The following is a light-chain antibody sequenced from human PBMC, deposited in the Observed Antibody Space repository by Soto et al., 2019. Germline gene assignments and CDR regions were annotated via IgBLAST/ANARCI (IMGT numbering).Light chain of an antibody. Sequence: DIVMTQSPDSLAVSLGERATINCKSSQSVLSNSDNQNYLAWYQQKPDQPPKLLFYWASTREFGVPDRFTGSGSGTNFTPAISGLQAEDVGVYHCHHYYSGPPTFGHGPKVEV. CDR2: WAS. V-gene: IGKV4-1*01. CDR1: QSVLSNSDNQNY. J-gene: IGKJ1*01. CDR3: HHYYSGPPT.